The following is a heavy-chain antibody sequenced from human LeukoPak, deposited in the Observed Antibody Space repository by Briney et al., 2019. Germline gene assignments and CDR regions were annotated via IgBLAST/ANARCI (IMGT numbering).Heavy chain of an antibody. D-gene: IGHD3-22*01. CDR1: GFTFSSYS. V-gene: IGHV3-21*01. Sequence: GGSLRLSCAASGFTFSSYSMNWVRQAPGKGLEWVSSISSSSSYIYYADSVKGRFTISRDNAKNSLYLQMNSLRAEDTAVYYCARDRAAYYYDSSGLLSGAFDIWGQGTMVTVSS. J-gene: IGHJ3*02. CDR3: ARDRAAYYYDSSGLLSGAFDI. CDR2: ISSSSSYI.